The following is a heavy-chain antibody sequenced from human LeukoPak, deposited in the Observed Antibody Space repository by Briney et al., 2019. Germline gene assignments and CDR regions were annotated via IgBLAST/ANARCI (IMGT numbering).Heavy chain of an antibody. CDR1: GCSISPYY. D-gene: IGHD3-9*01. V-gene: IGHV4-59*05. CDR2: IYYSGST. CDR3: QKTAYDILTGYYNVDY. J-gene: IGHJ4*02. Sequence: SDTLSLTCTVSGCSISPYYWSWIRQPPGKGLEWIGSIYYSGSTYYNPSLKSRVTISVDTSKNQFSLKLSSVTAADTVFFFKQKTAYDILTGYYNVDYWGQGTLVTVSS.